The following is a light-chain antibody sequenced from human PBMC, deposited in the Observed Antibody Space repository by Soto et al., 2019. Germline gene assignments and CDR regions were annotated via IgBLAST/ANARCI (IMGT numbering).Light chain of an antibody. V-gene: IGKV4-1*01. CDR2: WAS. CDR1: QSVLNSSNNKNY. J-gene: IGKJ2*01. Sequence: DSVITQSTDSLAVSLGERATINCKSSQSVLNSSNNKNYLTWYQQKPGQPPKLLIYWASTRESGVPDRFSGAWSGTDFTLTISSLQAEDVAVYYCQQFYTAPYTFGPGTKVELK. CDR3: QQFYTAPYT.